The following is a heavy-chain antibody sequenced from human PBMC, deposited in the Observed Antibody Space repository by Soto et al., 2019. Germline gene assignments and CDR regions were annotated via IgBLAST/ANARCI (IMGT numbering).Heavy chain of an antibody. CDR3: ATDSDSGDSGGAIDI. CDR1: GYSISSGYY. Sequence: SETLSLTCAVSGYSISSGYYWGWIRQPPGKGLEWIGSIYHSGSTYYNPSLKSRVTISVDTSKNQFSLKLSSVTAADTAVYYCATDSDSGDSGGAIDIWGQGTMVTVSS. D-gene: IGHD4-17*01. J-gene: IGHJ3*02. V-gene: IGHV4-38-2*02. CDR2: IYHSGST.